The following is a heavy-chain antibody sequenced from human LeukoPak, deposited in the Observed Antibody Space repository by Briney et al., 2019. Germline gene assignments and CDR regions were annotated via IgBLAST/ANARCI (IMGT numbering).Heavy chain of an antibody. Sequence: GSLRLSCAASGFSFSTYALHWVRQAPGKGLEYVSAISPSGDSTYYANSVKGRFTISRDNSKNTLYLQMGSLRADDMGVYYCARISIIAAGVDHWGQGTLVTVSS. D-gene: IGHD6-13*01. CDR3: ARISIIAAGVDH. CDR1: GFSFSTYA. V-gene: IGHV3-64*01. CDR2: ISPSGDST. J-gene: IGHJ4*02.